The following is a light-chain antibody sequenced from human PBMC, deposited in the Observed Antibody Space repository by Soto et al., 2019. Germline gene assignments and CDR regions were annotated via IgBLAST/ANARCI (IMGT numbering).Light chain of an antibody. J-gene: IGKJ1*01. CDR2: RTS. CDR1: QSVSSSY. Sequence: EIVLTQSPGTLSLSPGERATLSCRASQSVSSSYLAWYQQKPGQAPRLLIYRTSNRATGIPDRFSGSGSGRDFTLTISRLEPEDFAVYWCQQYESSPRTFGQGTKVEIK. V-gene: IGKV3-20*01. CDR3: QQYESSPRT.